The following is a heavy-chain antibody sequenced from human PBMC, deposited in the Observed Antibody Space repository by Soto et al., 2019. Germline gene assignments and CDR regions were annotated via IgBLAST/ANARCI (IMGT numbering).Heavy chain of an antibody. J-gene: IGHJ4*02. Sequence: PSETLSLTCTVSGGSISSYYWSWIRQPPGKGLEWIGYIYYSGSTNYNPSLKSRVTISVDTSKNQFSLKLSSVTAADTAVYYCARGLHYGSGSYDPLNTRGSNYFDNWGQGTLVTVSS. CDR3: ARGLHYGSGSYDPLNTRGSNYFDN. CDR2: IYYSGST. D-gene: IGHD3-10*01. V-gene: IGHV4-59*12. CDR1: GGSISSYY.